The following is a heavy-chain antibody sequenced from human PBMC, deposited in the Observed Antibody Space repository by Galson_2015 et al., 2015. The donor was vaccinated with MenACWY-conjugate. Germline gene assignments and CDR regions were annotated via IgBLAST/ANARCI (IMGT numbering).Heavy chain of an antibody. J-gene: IGHJ3*01. CDR2: IYPGDTYI. D-gene: IGHD2-21*02. CDR1: GYIFSTYW. Sequence: QSGAEVKKPGESLTISCQGSGYIFSTYWIAWVRQMPGKGLEWMGMIYPGDTYIRNNPSFEGQVTMSVDKSISTAYLRWSSLKASGPAMYFRTRRLNANFRDAFDFWGQGAMVTFSS. CDR3: TRRLNANFRDAFDF. V-gene: IGHV5-51*01.